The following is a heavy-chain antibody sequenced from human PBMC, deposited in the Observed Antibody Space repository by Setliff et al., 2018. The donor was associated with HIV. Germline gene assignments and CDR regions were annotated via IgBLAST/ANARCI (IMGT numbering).Heavy chain of an antibody. D-gene: IGHD1-26*01. CDR3: ARDYSGTYYGDIDW. J-gene: IGHJ4*02. CDR2: INAANGKT. V-gene: IGHV1-3*01. CDR1: GYTFSTYG. Sequence: RASVKVSCKASGYTFSTYGMHWVRQAPGQRLEWMGWINAANGKTKYSQKFQGRLTITGDISASTVDMELSRLKPGDTALYFCARDYSGTYYGDIDWWGQGTLVTVSS.